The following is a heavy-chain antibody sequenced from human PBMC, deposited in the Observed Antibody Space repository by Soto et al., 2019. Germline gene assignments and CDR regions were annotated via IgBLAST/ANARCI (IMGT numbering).Heavy chain of an antibody. CDR2: IRSTTNYI. V-gene: IGHV3-21*01. CDR1: GFTFTRYS. Sequence: EVQLVESGGGLVKPGGSLRLSCAASGFTFTRYSMNWVRQAPGKGLEWVSSIRSTTNYIYYGDSMKGRFTISRDNAKKSRCLEMNSLRADDTAVYSCARESEDLTSNFAYWGQGTLVTVSS. CDR3: ARESEDLTSNFAY. J-gene: IGHJ4*02.